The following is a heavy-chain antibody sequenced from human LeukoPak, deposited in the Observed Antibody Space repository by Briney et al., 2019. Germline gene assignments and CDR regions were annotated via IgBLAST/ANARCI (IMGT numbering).Heavy chain of an antibody. D-gene: IGHD6-13*01. CDR1: GFTFSSYA. Sequence: GGSLRLSCAASGFTFSSYAMSWVRQAPGKGLEWVSAISGSGGSTYYADSVKGRFTISRENSKNTLYLQMNSLRAEDTAVYYCAYSSSWYIGSWYYFDYWGQGTLVTVSS. CDR3: AYSSSWYIGSWYYFDY. CDR2: ISGSGGST. J-gene: IGHJ4*02. V-gene: IGHV3-23*01.